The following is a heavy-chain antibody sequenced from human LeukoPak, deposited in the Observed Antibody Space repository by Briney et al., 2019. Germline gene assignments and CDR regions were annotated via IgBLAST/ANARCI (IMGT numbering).Heavy chain of an antibody. J-gene: IGHJ6*03. CDR3: AKGSSGYSYYMDV. V-gene: IGHV3-30*18. D-gene: IGHD3-22*01. CDR1: GFTFSGHG. CDR2: ISYDENTK. Sequence: PGGSLRLSCEASGFTFSGHGMHWVRQAPGKGLEWVAVISYDENTKYYVDSVKGRFTISRDNSKNTLYLQMHTLRSEDTGVYFCAKGSSGYSYYMDVWGKGTTVTVSS.